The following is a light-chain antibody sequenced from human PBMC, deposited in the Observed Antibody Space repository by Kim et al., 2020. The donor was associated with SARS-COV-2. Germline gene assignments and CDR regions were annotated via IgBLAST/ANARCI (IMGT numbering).Light chain of an antibody. CDR3: HVWDSNTAV. J-gene: IGLJ3*02. Sequence: SYELTQPLSESVALGQTARITCGGSSIGAKSVHCYQQNPGQAPVLVIYRDRNRPSGFPERFSGSNSGNTATLTISRAQAVDEDDYYCHVWDSNTAVFGGG. V-gene: IGLV3-9*01. CDR2: RDR. CDR1: SIGAKS.